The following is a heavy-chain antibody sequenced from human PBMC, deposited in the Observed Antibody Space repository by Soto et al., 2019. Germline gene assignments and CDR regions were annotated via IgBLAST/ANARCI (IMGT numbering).Heavy chain of an antibody. CDR1: GFTFSSYA. CDR3: TGLSTGVAAIDY. D-gene: IGHD5-18*01. J-gene: IGHJ4*02. CDR2: ISTNGGVT. V-gene: IGHV3-23*01. Sequence: GGYLRLSCAASGFTFSSYAMSWVRQAPGKGLQWVSGISTNGGVTYYADSVKGRFTISRDNSKNTLYLQLNTLRAEDTAVYYCTGLSTGVAAIDYWCQG.